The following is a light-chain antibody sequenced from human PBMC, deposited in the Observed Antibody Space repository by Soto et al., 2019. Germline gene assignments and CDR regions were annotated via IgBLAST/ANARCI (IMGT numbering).Light chain of an antibody. CDR3: QQRSNWPLT. CDR1: ESVTSTY. V-gene: IGKV3D-20*02. Sequence: DIVLTQSPGILSLSPGDRATLSCRSSESVTSTYLAWYQQKRGQAPRLLIYEASSRASGIPVRFSGSGSATDFTLTISSLEAEDFAVYYCQQRSNWPLTFGGGTKVDIK. J-gene: IGKJ4*01. CDR2: EAS.